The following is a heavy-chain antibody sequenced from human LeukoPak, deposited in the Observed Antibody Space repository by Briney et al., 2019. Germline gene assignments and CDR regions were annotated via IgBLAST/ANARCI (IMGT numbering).Heavy chain of an antibody. Sequence: GGSLRLSCAASGFTFSSYAMSWVRQAPGKGLEWVSGISWNSGSIGYADSVKGRFTISRDNAKNSLYLQMNSLRAEDTALYYCAKGYDFWSGYLDYWGQGTLVTVSS. D-gene: IGHD3-3*01. CDR1: GFTFSSYA. J-gene: IGHJ4*02. CDR2: ISWNSGSI. V-gene: IGHV3-9*01. CDR3: AKGYDFWSGYLDY.